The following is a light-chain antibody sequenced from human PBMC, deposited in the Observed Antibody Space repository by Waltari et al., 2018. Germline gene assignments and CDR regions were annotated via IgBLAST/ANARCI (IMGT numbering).Light chain of an antibody. Sequence: IQMTQSPSSLSASVGDSVIITCRASENVNNYLNWYQQKPGKAPNLLIYRASTLQTGVPSRFSGSGSGTDYTFTISSLQSEDVATYYCQHAYSTPWTFGQGTKVEIK. CDR2: RAS. J-gene: IGKJ1*01. CDR1: ENVNNY. CDR3: QHAYSTPWT. V-gene: IGKV1-39*01.